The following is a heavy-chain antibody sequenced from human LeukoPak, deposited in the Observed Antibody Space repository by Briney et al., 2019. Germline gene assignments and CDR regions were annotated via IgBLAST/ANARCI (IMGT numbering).Heavy chain of an antibody. CDR3: ARNYDFWSGYNRSWFDP. V-gene: IGHV1-18*01. D-gene: IGHD3-3*01. CDR2: ISAYNGNT. J-gene: IGHJ5*02. CDR1: GYTFTSYG. Sequence: ASVKVSCKASGYTFTSYGISWVRQAPGQGLEWMGWISAYNGNTNYAQKLQGRVTMTTDTSTSTAYMELRSLRSDDTSVYYCARNYDFWSGYNRSWFDPWGQGTLVTVSS.